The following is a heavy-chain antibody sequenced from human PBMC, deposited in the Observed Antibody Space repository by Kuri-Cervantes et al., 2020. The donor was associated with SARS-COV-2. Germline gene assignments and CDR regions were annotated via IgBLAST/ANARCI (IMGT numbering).Heavy chain of an antibody. CDR1: GFIFSDYA. Sequence: GGSLRLSCAASGFIFSDYAIDWVRQAPGKGLEWVAIISFDGRNTHYADSVKGRFTISRDNSKNTLYLQMNGLRAEDTAVYYCAKERLKRSLTYGWEVTREYYYGMDVWGQGTTVTVSS. CDR2: ISFDGRNT. V-gene: IGHV3-30*04. CDR3: AKERLKRSLTYGWEVTREYYYGMDV. D-gene: IGHD4-23*01. J-gene: IGHJ6*02.